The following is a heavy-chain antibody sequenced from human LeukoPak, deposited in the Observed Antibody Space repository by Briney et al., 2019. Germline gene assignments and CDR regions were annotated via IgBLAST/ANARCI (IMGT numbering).Heavy chain of an antibody. CDR2: IYPGDSDT. CDR3: ARLGIAAPISYYFDY. CDR1: GYSFTSYW. D-gene: IGHD6-13*01. J-gene: IGHJ4*02. Sequence: KAGESLKISCKGSGYSFTSYWIGWVRPMPGKGLEWMGIIYPGDSDTRYSPSFQGQVTISADKSISTAYLQWSSLKASDTAMYYCARLGIAAPISYYFDYWGQGTLVTVSS. V-gene: IGHV5-51*01.